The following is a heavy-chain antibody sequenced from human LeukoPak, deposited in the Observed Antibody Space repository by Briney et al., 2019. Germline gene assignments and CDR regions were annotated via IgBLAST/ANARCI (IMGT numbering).Heavy chain of an antibody. CDR3: ARDLLYSSSWAFDY. CDR1: GYTFTSYG. J-gene: IGHJ4*02. D-gene: IGHD6-13*01. V-gene: IGHV1-18*01. Sequence: GASVKVSCKASGYTFTSYGISWVRQAPGQGLEWMGWISAYNGNTNYAQKLQGRVTVTTDTSTSTAYMELRSLRSDDTAVYYCARDLLYSSSWAFDYWGQGTLVTVSS. CDR2: ISAYNGNT.